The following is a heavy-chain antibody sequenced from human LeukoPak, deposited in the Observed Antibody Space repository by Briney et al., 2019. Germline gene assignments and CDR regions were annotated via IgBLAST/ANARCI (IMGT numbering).Heavy chain of an antibody. V-gene: IGHV4-59*08. CDR2: IYNSGST. CDR1: GGPISTYY. J-gene: IGHJ4*02. CDR3: ARRSYSSGYYYFDY. D-gene: IGHD3-22*01. Sequence: PSETLSLTCTVSGGPISTYYWSWIRQSPGKGLEWIGYIYNSGSTNYNPSLKSRVTISVDTSKNQFSLKLSSVTAADTAVYYCARRSYSSGYYYFDYWGQGTLVTVSP.